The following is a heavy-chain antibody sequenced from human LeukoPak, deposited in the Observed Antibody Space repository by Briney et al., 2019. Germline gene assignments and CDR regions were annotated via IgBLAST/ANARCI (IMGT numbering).Heavy chain of an antibody. CDR3: AKSGYNRFDY. CDR1: GFNFGSYS. Sequence: GGSLRLSCAASGFNFGSYSMTWVRQAPGKGLEWVSVISADSATTFYADSAKGRFTISRDNAKNTLYLQMNSLRAEDTAVYYCAKSGYNRFDYWGQGTLVTVSS. V-gene: IGHV3-23*01. J-gene: IGHJ4*02. CDR2: ISADSATT. D-gene: IGHD5-24*01.